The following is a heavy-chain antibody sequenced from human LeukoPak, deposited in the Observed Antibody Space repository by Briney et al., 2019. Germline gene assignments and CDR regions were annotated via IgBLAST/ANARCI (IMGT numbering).Heavy chain of an antibody. D-gene: IGHD1-26*01. CDR2: ISYDGSNK. CDR1: GFTFSSYA. J-gene: IGHJ4*02. V-gene: IGHV3-30-3*01. CDR3: ARCGGSYLPSH. Sequence: PGSPLRLSCAASGFTFSSYAMHWVRQAPGKGLEWVAVISYDGSNKYYADSVKGRFTISRDNSKNTLYLQMNSLRAEDTAVYYCARCGGSYLPSHWGQGTLVTVSS.